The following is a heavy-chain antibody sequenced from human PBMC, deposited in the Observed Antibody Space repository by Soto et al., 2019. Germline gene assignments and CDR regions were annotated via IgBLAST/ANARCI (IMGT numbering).Heavy chain of an antibody. V-gene: IGHV3-64*01. CDR1: GFTFSSYA. D-gene: IGHD3-22*01. CDR2: ISSNGGST. Sequence: EVQLVEFGGGLVQPGGSLRLSCAASGFTFSSYAMHWVRQAPGKGLEYVSAISSNGGSTYYANSVKGRFTISRDNSKDTLYLQMGSLRAEDMAVYYWARGRGPPYYYDSSGDQDYWGQGTLVTVSS. J-gene: IGHJ4*02. CDR3: ARGRGPPYYYDSSGDQDY.